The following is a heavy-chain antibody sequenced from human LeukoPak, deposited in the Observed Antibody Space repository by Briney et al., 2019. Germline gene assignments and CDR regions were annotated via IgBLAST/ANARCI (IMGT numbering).Heavy chain of an antibody. CDR2: ISSSSSI. CDR1: AFTFSSYA. CDR3: ARGAGYCTSSSCHLWSDY. Sequence: GRSLTLSCAASAFTFSSYAMHWVRQAPGKGLEWVSSISSSSSIYYADSVKGRFAISRDNAKNALYLQMNSLRAEDTAVYYCARGAGYCTSSSCHLWSDYWGQGTLVTVSS. J-gene: IGHJ4*02. V-gene: IGHV3-69-1*01. D-gene: IGHD2-2*01.